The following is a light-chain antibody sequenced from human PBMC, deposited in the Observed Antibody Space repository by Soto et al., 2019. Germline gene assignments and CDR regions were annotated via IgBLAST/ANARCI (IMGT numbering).Light chain of an antibody. V-gene: IGKV3D-15*01. J-gene: IGKJ1*01. CDR1: QSVGSD. Sequence: EIVMTKSPATLSVSPGARATLSCRASQSVGSDLVWYRQKPGQAPRLLIYDASNRATGIPARFSGSGSGTEFTLTISNLQSEDFAVYHCQQYEKWPRKCGQGTRWIS. CDR2: DAS. CDR3: QQYEKWPRK.